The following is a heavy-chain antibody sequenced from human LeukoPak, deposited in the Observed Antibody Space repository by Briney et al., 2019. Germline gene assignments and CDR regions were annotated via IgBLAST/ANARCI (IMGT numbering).Heavy chain of an antibody. CDR1: GGSISSSSYY. J-gene: IGHJ4*02. Sequence: SETLSLTRTVSGGSISSSSYYWDWIRQPPGKGLEWIGSIYYSGSTYYNPSLKSRVTISVDASKNQFSLRLSSVTAADTAVYYCARRTLVVPAAIIWGQGTLVTVSS. D-gene: IGHD2-2*01. V-gene: IGHV4-39*01. CDR2: IYYSGST. CDR3: ARRTLVVPAAII.